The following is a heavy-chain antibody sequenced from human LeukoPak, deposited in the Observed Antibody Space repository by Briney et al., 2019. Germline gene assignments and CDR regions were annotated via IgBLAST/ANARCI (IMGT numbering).Heavy chain of an antibody. Sequence: GESLKISCKGSGYSFSTYWIGWVRQMPGEGLEWMGIIYPGDSDTRYSPSFQGQVTISADKSISTAYLQWSSLKASDTAMYYCARHSPIVPLDYWGQGTLVTVSS. J-gene: IGHJ4*02. CDR2: IYPGDSDT. CDR1: GYSFSTYW. CDR3: ARHSPIVPLDY. D-gene: IGHD2-15*01. V-gene: IGHV5-51*01.